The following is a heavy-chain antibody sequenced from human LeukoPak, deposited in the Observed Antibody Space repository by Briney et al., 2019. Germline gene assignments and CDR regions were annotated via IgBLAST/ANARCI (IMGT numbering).Heavy chain of an antibody. J-gene: IGHJ4*02. CDR1: GYSFTSYW. CDR2: IYPGDSDT. V-gene: IGHV5-51*01. Sequence: GESLKISCKGSGYSFTSYWIGWVRQMPGKGLEWMGIIYPGDSDTRYSPSFQGQVTISADKSISTAYLQWSSLKASDTAMYYCARLRRNCSGGSCCSYYFDYWGQGTLVTVSS. D-gene: IGHD2-15*01. CDR3: ARLRRNCSGGSCCSYYFDY.